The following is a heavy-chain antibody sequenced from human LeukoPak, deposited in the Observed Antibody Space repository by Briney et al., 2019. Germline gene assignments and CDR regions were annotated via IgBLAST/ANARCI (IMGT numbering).Heavy chain of an antibody. D-gene: IGHD3-22*01. CDR2: IYPGDSDT. J-gene: IGHJ4*02. Sequence: GESLKISCKGSGYSFTSYWIGWVRQMPGKGLEWMGIIYPGDSDTRYSPSFQGQVTISADKSISTAYLQWSSLKASDTATYYCARISDSSGYYGDYWGQGTLVTVSS. V-gene: IGHV5-51*01. CDR1: GYSFTSYW. CDR3: ARISDSSGYYGDY.